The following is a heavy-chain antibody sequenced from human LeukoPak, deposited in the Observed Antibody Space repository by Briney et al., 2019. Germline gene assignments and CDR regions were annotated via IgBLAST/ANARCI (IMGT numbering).Heavy chain of an antibody. J-gene: IGHJ4*02. V-gene: IGHV4-61*08. CDR3: ARGYSSGWDIDY. CDR1: GGSISSGGYS. CDR2: IYYSGST. D-gene: IGHD6-19*01. Sequence: SQTLSLTCAVSGGSISSGGYSWSWIRQPPGKGLEWIGYIYYSGSTNYNPSLKSRVTISVDTSKNQFSLKLSSVTAADTAVYYCARGYSSGWDIDYWGQGTLVTVSS.